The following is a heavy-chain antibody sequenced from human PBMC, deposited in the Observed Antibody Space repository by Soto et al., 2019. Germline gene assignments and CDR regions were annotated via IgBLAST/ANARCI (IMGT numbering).Heavy chain of an antibody. CDR2: IKSKTDGGTT. V-gene: IGHV3-15*01. CDR3: AKDLSPTYYDFWSGYPVITTGMDV. CDR1: GFTFSNAW. Sequence: EVQLVESGGGLVKPGGSLRLSCAASGFTFSNAWMSWVRQAPGKGLEWVGRIKSKTDGGTTDYAAPVKGRFTISRDNSKNTLYLQMNSLRAEDTAVYYCAKDLSPTYYDFWSGYPVITTGMDVWGQGTTVTVSS. D-gene: IGHD3-3*01. J-gene: IGHJ6*02.